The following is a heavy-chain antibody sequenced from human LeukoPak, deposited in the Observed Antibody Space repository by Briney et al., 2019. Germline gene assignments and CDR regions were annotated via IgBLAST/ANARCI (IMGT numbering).Heavy chain of an antibody. CDR1: GFTFSNHG. Sequence: GGTLRLSCAASGFTFSNHGMNWVRQAPGKGLEWVSGISPSGDITYYVDSVKGRFTISRDNSKNTLFLQMNSLRAEDTAVYYCNSGRGDYWGQGTLVTVSS. V-gene: IGHV3-23*01. CDR3: NSGRGDY. D-gene: IGHD1-26*01. J-gene: IGHJ4*02. CDR2: ISPSGDIT.